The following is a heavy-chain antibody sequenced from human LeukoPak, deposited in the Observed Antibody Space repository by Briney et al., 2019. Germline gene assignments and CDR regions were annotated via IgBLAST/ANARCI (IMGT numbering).Heavy chain of an antibody. CDR2: IWNDGTKK. J-gene: IGHJ4*02. Sequence: GRSLRLSCAASGFHFSSYGMQWVRQAPGKGLEWVAVIWNDGTKKYYEDSVKGRFIISRDDSKNMLHLQMNSLRAEDTAVYYCVRDNYNGYPDYWGQGTRVTVPS. V-gene: IGHV3-33*01. D-gene: IGHD5-18*01. CDR1: GFHFSSYG. CDR3: VRDNYNGYPDY.